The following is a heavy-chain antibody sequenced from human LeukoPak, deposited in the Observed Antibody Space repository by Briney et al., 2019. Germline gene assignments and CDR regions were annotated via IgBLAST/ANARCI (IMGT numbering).Heavy chain of an antibody. J-gene: IGHJ6*04. V-gene: IGHV3-30*04. CDR2: ISYDGSSK. CDR1: EFTFTSNA. CDR3: ARGTIRYCSGGNCYSGPYFYGMDV. Sequence: GRSLRLSCAASEFTFTSNAMHWVRQAPGKGLEWVAVISYDGSSKYYADSVKGRFTISRDNSKNTLYLQMNSLRDEDTAVYYCARGTIRYCSGGNCYSGPYFYGMDVWGKGTTVTVSS. D-gene: IGHD2-15*01.